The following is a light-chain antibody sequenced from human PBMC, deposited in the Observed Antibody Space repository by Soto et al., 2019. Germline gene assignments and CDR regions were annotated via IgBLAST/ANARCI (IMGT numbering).Light chain of an antibody. Sequence: QSALTQPASMSGSPGQSITVSCTGTSSDVGRYNYVSWYQQHPGKAPKLIIYEVNNRPSEVSNRFSGSKSGNTASLTISGLQAEDEAEYYCSSYSSTNTLVVFGGGTQLTVL. V-gene: IGLV2-14*01. CDR2: EVN. CDR3: SSYSSTNTLVV. CDR1: SSDVGRYNY. J-gene: IGLJ2*01.